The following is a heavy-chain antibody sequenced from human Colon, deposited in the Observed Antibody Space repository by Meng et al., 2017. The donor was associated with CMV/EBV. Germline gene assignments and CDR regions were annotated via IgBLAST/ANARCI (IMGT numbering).Heavy chain of an antibody. CDR2: IDSSDRT. J-gene: IGHJ4*02. CDR1: GFTFSSFA. D-gene: IGHD4-23*01. CDR3: TRGNSHAHDY. Sequence: GGSLRLSCAASGFTFSSFAMTWVRQAPGKGLEWVSTIDSSDRTYYADSVKGRFTISRDNAENTLYLQMSSLRAEDTAVYYCTRGNSHAHDYWGQGTLVTVSS. V-gene: IGHV3-23*01.